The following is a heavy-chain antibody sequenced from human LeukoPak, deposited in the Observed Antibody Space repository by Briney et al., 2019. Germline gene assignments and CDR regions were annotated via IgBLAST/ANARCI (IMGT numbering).Heavy chain of an antibody. CDR1: GFTFSSYA. CDR2: ISGSGGST. CDR3: AKYCSGGSCYPNYGDYVGY. J-gene: IGHJ4*02. Sequence: GGSLRLSCAASGFTFSSYAMSWVRQAPGKGLEWDSAISGSGGSTYYADSVKGRFTISRDNSKNTLYLQMNSLRAEDTAVYYCAKYCSGGSCYPNYGDYVGYWGQGTLVTVSS. V-gene: IGHV3-23*01. D-gene: IGHD2-15*01.